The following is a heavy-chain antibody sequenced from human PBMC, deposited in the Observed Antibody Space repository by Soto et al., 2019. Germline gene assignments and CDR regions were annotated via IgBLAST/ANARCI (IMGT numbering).Heavy chain of an antibody. V-gene: IGHV3-23*01. CDR3: AKLTSTTSSVDY. J-gene: IGHJ4*02. CDR2: IKSTGADT. CDR1: GFTFSNYA. Sequence: EVQMLESGGGLVQPGGSLRLSCAASGFTFSNYAMNWVRQAPGKGLEWVSTIKSTGADTYYADSVKGRFTISRDNSRNTRYLQMNSLRAEDTALYYCAKLTSTTSSVDYWGQGTLVTVSS. D-gene: IGHD2-2*01.